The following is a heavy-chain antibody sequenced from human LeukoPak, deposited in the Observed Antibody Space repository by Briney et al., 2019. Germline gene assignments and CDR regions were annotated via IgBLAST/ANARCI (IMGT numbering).Heavy chain of an antibody. CDR2: MNPNSGNT. CDR1: GGTFSSYA. D-gene: IGHD6-6*01. Sequence: GSSVKVSCKASGGTFSSYAISWVRQATGQGLEWMGWMNPNSGNTGYAQKFQGRVTMTRNTSISTAYMELSSLRSEDTAVYYCARGRFLYSSSSEGDYWGQGTLVTVSS. CDR3: ARGRFLYSSSSEGDY. V-gene: IGHV1-8*02. J-gene: IGHJ4*02.